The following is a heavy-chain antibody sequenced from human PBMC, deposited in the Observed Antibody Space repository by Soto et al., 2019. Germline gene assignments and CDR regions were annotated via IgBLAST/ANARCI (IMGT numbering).Heavy chain of an antibody. J-gene: IGHJ6*02. Sequence: QPQLQGSGPAQVKPSETLSLSCTVSGGSISSSSYYWAWIRQPPGRGLEWLGSIYYTGSTYYSPSLKNRVDVSLDTSSKKFSLRLTSVTDADSGVYYCARAPAAGIYAMDVWGQGTTVTVSS. D-gene: IGHD6-25*01. CDR2: IYYTGST. CDR1: GGSISSSSYY. CDR3: ARAPAAGIYAMDV. V-gene: IGHV4-39*01.